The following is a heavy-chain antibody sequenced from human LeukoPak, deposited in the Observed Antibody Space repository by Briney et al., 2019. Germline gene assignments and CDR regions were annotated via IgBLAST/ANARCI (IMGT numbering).Heavy chain of an antibody. V-gene: IGHV3-23*01. J-gene: IGHJ4*02. CDR1: GFTFSSYA. D-gene: IGHD3-10*01. CDR2: ISGSGGST. CDR3: AKDQEYCGSGSYNDY. Sequence: GGSLRLSCAASGFTFSSYAMSWVRQAPGKGLEWVSAISGSGGSTYYADSVKGRFTISRDNSKNTLYLQMNSLRAEDTAVYYCAKDQEYCGSGSYNDYWGQGTLVTVSS.